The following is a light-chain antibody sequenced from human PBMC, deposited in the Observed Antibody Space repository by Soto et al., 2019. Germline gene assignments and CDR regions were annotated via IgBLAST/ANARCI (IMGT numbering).Light chain of an antibody. V-gene: IGKV1-5*01. CDR3: QQYDSYAWT. J-gene: IGKJ1*01. CDR2: DAS. Sequence: DIQMTQSPSILSASVGDRVTITCRASQSISSWLAWYQQKPGKVPKLLIYDASSLESGVPSRFSGIGSGTEFTLTITSLQPDDFATYYCQQYDSYAWTFGQGTKV. CDR1: QSISSW.